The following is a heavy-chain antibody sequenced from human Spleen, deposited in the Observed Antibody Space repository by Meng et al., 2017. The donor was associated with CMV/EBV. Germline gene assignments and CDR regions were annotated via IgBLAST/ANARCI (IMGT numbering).Heavy chain of an antibody. J-gene: IGHJ4*02. CDR2: ISQSERT. CDR1: GGSFSGYY. Sequence: SETLSLTCAVYGGSFSGYYWSWIRQPPGKGLEWIGEISQSERTNYSPSLKSRLTVSIHTSEKRFSLQLNSVTAADTAVYYCARQGRVHFDYWGQGVLVTVSS. D-gene: IGHD3-10*01. CDR3: ARQGRVHFDY. V-gene: IGHV4-34*01.